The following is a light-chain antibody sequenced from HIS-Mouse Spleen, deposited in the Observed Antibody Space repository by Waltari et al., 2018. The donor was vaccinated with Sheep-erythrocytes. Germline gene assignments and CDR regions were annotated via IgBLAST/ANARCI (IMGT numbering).Light chain of an antibody. Sequence: EIVLTQSPATLSLSPGERATLSCRASQSVSSYLAWYQQKPGQAPRLLIYDASNRATAIPARFSVSGSGTDFTLTISSLEPEDFAVYYCQQRSNWLTFGGGTK. J-gene: IGKJ4*01. CDR1: QSVSSY. V-gene: IGKV3-11*01. CDR2: DAS. CDR3: QQRSNWLT.